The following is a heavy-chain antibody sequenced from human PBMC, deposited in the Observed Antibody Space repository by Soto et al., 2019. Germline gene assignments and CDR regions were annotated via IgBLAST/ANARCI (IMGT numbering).Heavy chain of an antibody. V-gene: IGHV3-48*02. Sequence: PGGSLRLSCAASGFTFSSYSMNWVRQAPGKGLEWVSYISSSSSTIYYADSVKGRFTISRDNAKNSLYLQMNSLRDEDTAVYYCAGSYYPQDSYYYYYGMDVWGQGTTVTVSS. CDR1: GFTFSSYS. D-gene: IGHD3-10*01. CDR3: AGSYYPQDSYYYYYGMDV. CDR2: ISSSSSTI. J-gene: IGHJ6*02.